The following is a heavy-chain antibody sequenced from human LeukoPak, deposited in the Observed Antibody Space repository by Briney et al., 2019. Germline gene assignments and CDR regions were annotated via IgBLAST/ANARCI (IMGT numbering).Heavy chain of an antibody. CDR2: GRNKASSYTT. V-gene: IGHV3-72*01. J-gene: IGHJ4*02. CDR3: TTDDGSGSYFDY. D-gene: IGHD3-22*01. Sequence: GGSLRLSCAASGFTFSDHYIDWVRHAPGKGREWVGRGRNKASSYTTEYAASVKGRLTISRDDSKNSLYLQMNSLTTEDTAVYYCTTDDGSGSYFDYWGQGTLVTVSS. CDR1: GFTFSDHY.